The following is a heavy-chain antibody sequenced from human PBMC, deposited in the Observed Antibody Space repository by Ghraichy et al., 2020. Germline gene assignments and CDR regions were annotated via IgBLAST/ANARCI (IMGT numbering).Heavy chain of an antibody. V-gene: IGHV2-5*02. Sequence: SRPTLVKPTQTLTLTCNFSAFSLSTSGVGVGWIRQPPGKALEWLALIYWDDDKRYSPSLKSRLTIIKDTSKNQVVLTMTNMDPVDTGTYYCAHRLYPTGAFDYWGPGTLVTVSS. CDR3: AHRLYPTGAFDY. CDR2: IYWDDDK. D-gene: IGHD1-1*01. J-gene: IGHJ4*02. CDR1: AFSLSTSGVG.